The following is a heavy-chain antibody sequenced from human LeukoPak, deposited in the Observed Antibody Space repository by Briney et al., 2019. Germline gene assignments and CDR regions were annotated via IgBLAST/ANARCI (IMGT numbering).Heavy chain of an antibody. CDR2: IYSGGST. Sequence: GGSLRLSCAASGFTVSRNYMSWVRQAPGKGLEWVSVIYSGGSTYYADSVKGRFTISRDNSKNALYLQMNSLRAEDTAVYYCAKGTKLAVAANNYFDYWGQGTLLTVSS. J-gene: IGHJ4*02. D-gene: IGHD2-15*01. CDR3: AKGTKLAVAANNYFDY. V-gene: IGHV3-53*01. CDR1: GFTVSRNY.